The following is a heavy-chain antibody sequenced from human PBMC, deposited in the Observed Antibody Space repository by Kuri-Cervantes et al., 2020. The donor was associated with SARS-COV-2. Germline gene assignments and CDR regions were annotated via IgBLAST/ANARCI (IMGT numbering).Heavy chain of an antibody. V-gene: IGHV3-43*01. Sequence: GESLKISCAASGFTFDDYTMHWVRQAPGKGLEWVSLISWDGGSTYYADSVTGRFTISSDNSKNSLYLQMNSLRTEDTALYYCAKDSDPGPESSLDYWGHGTLVTGSS. CDR2: ISWDGGST. CDR1: GFTFDDYT. D-gene: IGHD2-2*01. J-gene: IGHJ4*01. CDR3: AKDSDPGPESSLDY.